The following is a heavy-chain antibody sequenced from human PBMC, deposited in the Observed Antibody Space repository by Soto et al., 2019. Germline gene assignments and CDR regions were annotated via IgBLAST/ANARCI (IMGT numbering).Heavy chain of an antibody. Sequence: PSETLSLTCTVSGGSISSGGYYWSWIRQHPGKGLEWIGYIYYSGSTYYNPSLKSRVTISVDTSKNQFSLKLSSVTAADTAVYYCAKSPTYYNDSGGYPPFDSGGQGPLVTVSS. CDR1: GGSISSGGYY. J-gene: IGHJ4*02. CDR2: IYYSGST. D-gene: IGHD3-22*01. CDR3: AKSPTYYNDSGGYPPFDS. V-gene: IGHV4-31*03.